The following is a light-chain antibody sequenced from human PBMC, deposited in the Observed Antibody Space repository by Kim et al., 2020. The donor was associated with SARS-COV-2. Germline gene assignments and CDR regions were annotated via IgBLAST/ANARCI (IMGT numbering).Light chain of an antibody. J-gene: IGKJ4*01. Sequence: IQMTQSPSSLAASVGDRITIACRASQSIGTRLNWYQQRPGKAPKLLIYAAPSLQSGVPSRFSGTGSGTDFTLTISSLQPEDFATYYCQQSYSTPWLTFGGGTKLEIK. CDR2: AAP. CDR3: QQSYSTPWLT. V-gene: IGKV1-39*01. CDR1: QSIGTR.